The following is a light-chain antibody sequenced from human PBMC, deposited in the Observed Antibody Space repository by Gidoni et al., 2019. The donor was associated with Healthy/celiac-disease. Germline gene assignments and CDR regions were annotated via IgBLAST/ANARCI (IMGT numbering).Light chain of an antibody. CDR3: QQSYSTPPT. CDR2: AAS. V-gene: IGKV1-39*01. J-gene: IGKJ4*01. Sequence: DIQMTQSPSSLSASVGDRVTITCRASQSISSYLNWYQQKPGKAPKLLIYAASSLQSGVPSSFSGSGSGTDFPLTISSLQPVDFATYYCQQSYSTPPTFGGGTKVEIK. CDR1: QSISSY.